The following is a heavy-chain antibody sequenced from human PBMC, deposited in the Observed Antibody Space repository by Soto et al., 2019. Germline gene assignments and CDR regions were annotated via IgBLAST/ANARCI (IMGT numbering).Heavy chain of an antibody. J-gene: IGHJ6*02. CDR3: ARGDYYYYGMDV. V-gene: IGHV3-21*01. CDR1: SGSISSFY. CDR2: ISGSSSYI. Sequence: ETLSLTCTVSSGSISSFYWTWVRQAPGKGLEWVSSISGSSSYIYYADSVKGRFTISRDNAKNSLYLQMNSLRAEDTAVYYCARGDYYYYGMDVWGQGTTVTVSS.